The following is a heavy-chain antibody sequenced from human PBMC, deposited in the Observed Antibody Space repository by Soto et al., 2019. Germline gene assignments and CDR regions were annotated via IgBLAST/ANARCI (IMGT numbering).Heavy chain of an antibody. D-gene: IGHD4-4*01. CDR3: GRGGYRHYSAYYYYALDV. V-gene: IGHV3-72*01. Sequence: GRSLRLSCVASGFTLSDYYVDWVRQTPGKGLEWVGRTRDKPNSYTTEYAASVEGRFTISRDDSKTSLYLQLNILNTEDSAVYYCGRGGYRHYSAYYYYALDVWRQGTTVTVSS. CDR2: TRDKPNSYTT. CDR1: GFTLSDYY. J-gene: IGHJ6*02.